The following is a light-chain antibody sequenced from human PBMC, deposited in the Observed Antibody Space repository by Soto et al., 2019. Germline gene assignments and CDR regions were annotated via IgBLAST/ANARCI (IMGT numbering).Light chain of an antibody. CDR1: SSDVGGYNY. CDR3: SSYAGSLYV. CDR2: EVS. Sequence: QSALTQPPSASGSPGQPVTISCTGTSSDVGGYNYVSWYQQHPGKAPKLMIYEVSKRPSGVPDRFSGSKSGNTASLTVSGLQAEDEADYYCSSYAGSLYVFGTGTKVTVL. V-gene: IGLV2-8*01. J-gene: IGLJ1*01.